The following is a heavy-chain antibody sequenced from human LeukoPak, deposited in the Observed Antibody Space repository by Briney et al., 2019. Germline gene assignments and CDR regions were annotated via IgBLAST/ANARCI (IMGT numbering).Heavy chain of an antibody. CDR1: GYTFTSYE. CDR3: ARGGDSIREFFGFEN. D-gene: IGHD3-3*01. V-gene: IGHV1-8*01. CDR2: MNPNSSNT. J-gene: IGHJ4*02. Sequence: AAVKVSCKASGYTFTSYEIQWLRHATGQGPEWMGWMNPNSSNTGSAQNFQGRDTMTRDTSISTAYMELSSLRSEDTAVYYCARGGDSIREFFGFENWGQGTLVTVSS.